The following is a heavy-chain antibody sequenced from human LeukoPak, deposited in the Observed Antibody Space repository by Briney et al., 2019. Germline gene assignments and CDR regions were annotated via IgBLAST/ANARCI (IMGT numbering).Heavy chain of an antibody. V-gene: IGHV3-30*02. CDR2: VRYDGSNT. D-gene: IGHD3-3*01. Sequence: PGGSLRLSCAASGSTFSSYGMHWVRQAPGKGLEWVAFVRYDGSNTYYADSVKGRFTISRDNSKNTLYLQMNSLRAEDTAVYYCAKDRSGNFDYWGQGTLATVSS. CDR3: AKDRSGNFDY. CDR1: GSTFSSYG. J-gene: IGHJ4*02.